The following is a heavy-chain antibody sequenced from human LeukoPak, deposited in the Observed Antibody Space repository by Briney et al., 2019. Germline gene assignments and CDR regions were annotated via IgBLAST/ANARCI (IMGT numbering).Heavy chain of an antibody. CDR1: GYTFTSYA. Sequence: ASVKVSCKASGYTFTSYAMHWVRQAPGQRLEWMGWINAGNGNTKYSQKFQGRVTITRDTSASTAYMELSSLRSEDTAVYYCAREGPKMAGTNYYGMDVWGQGTTVTVSS. V-gene: IGHV1-3*01. J-gene: IGHJ6*02. D-gene: IGHD6-19*01. CDR2: INAGNGNT. CDR3: AREGPKMAGTNYYGMDV.